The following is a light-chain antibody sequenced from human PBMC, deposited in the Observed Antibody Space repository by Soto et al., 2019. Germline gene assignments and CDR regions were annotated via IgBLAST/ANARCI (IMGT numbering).Light chain of an antibody. J-gene: IGKJ2*01. V-gene: IGKV2-30*02. CDR3: MQGTHYPPYT. CDR1: QSLVHSDGHTY. CDR2: MAS. Sequence: VVLTQSPLSLPVTLGQPASISCRSSQSLVHSDGHTYLNWYHQRPGQSPRRLIYMASNRDSGVPDRFSGSGSGADFTLKISRVEAEDVGVYYCMQGTHYPPYTFGQGTKLEIK.